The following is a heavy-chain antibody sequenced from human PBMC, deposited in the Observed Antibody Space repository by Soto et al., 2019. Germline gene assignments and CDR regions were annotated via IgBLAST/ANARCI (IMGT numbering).Heavy chain of an antibody. CDR3: TTDADYCGGDCYSD. Sequence: GGSLSLSCAASGFTFSNAWMSWVRQAPGKGLEWVGRIKSKTDGGTTDYAAPVKGRFTISRDDSKNTLYLQMNSLKTEDTAVYYCTTDADYCGGDCYSDWGQGTLVTVSS. V-gene: IGHV3-15*01. D-gene: IGHD2-21*02. CDR1: GFTFSNAW. CDR2: IKSKTDGGTT. J-gene: IGHJ4*02.